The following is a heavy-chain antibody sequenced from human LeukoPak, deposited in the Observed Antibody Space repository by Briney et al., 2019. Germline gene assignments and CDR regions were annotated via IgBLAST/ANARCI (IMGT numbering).Heavy chain of an antibody. CDR1: GVSFSGYY. Sequence: SETLSLTCAVYGVSFSGYYWSWIRQPPGKGLEWIGEINHSGSTNYNPSLESRVTISVDTSKNQFSLKLSSVTAADTAVYYCARGGVGATNWLDYWGQGTLVTVSS. J-gene: IGHJ5*01. CDR2: INHSGST. CDR3: ARGGVGATNWLDY. V-gene: IGHV4-34*01. D-gene: IGHD1-26*01.